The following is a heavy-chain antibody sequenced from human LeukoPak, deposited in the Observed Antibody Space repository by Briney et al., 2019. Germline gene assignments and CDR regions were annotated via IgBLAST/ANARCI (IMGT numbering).Heavy chain of an antibody. V-gene: IGHV3-20*04. Sequence: PGGSLRLSCAASGFTFGDYGMSWVRQAPGKGLEWVSGINWNGGSTGYADSVKGRFTISRDNAKNSLYLQMNSLRAEDTALYYCAKDYCGGDCYSGWYFDLWGRGTLVTVSS. CDR2: INWNGGST. CDR3: AKDYCGGDCYSGWYFDL. CDR1: GFTFGDYG. J-gene: IGHJ2*01. D-gene: IGHD2-21*02.